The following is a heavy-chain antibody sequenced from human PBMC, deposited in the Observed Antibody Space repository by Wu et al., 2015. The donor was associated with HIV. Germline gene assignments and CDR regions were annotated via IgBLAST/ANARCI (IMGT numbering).Heavy chain of an antibody. CDR1: GYTFTSYG. D-gene: IGHD3-16*01. Sequence: QVQLVQSGAEVKKPGASVKVSCKASGYTFTSYGISWVRQAPGQGLEWVGWISVYNDNTNYAQKFQGRVTMTTAYMEVNTLRPEDTAMYYCARWEELQLGNSFDIWGQGTMVIVSP. J-gene: IGHJ3*02. CDR2: ISVYNDNT. CDR3: ARWEELQLGNSFDI. V-gene: IGHV1-18*01.